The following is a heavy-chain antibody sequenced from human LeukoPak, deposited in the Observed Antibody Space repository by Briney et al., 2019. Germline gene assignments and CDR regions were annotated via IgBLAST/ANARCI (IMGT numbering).Heavy chain of an antibody. D-gene: IGHD2-21*02. CDR3: ARGPVTVSQYFDY. Sequence: SQTLSLTCAVSDGSISSGGYSWSWIRQPPGKGLEWIGYIYYSGSTYYNPSLKSRVTISVDTSKNQFSLKLSSVTAADTAVYYCARGPVTVSQYFDYWGQGTLVTVSS. CDR2: IYYSGST. J-gene: IGHJ4*02. V-gene: IGHV4-30-4*07. CDR1: DGSISSGGYS.